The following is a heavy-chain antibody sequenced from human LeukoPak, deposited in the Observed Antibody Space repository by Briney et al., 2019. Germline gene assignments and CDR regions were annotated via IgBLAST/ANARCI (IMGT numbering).Heavy chain of an antibody. Sequence: GGSLRLSCAASGFTFSSYEMNWVRQAPGKGLEWVSYISSSGYTIYYADSVKGRFTISRDNAKNSLYVQMNSLRAEDTAVYYCARSLRRYYYDSSGYYGNFDYWGQGTLVTVSS. CDR1: GFTFSSYE. CDR3: ARSLRRYYYDSSGYYGNFDY. CDR2: ISSSGYTI. V-gene: IGHV3-48*03. J-gene: IGHJ4*02. D-gene: IGHD3-22*01.